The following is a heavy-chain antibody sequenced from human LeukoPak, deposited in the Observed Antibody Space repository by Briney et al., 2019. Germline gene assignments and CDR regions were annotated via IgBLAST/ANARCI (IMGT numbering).Heavy chain of an antibody. J-gene: IGHJ4*02. CDR3: AKDGSITIFGVVISYFDY. D-gene: IGHD3-3*01. Sequence: GGSLRLSCAASGFTFDDYAMHWVRQAPGKGLEWVSAISGSGGSTYYADSVKGRFTISRDNSKNTLYLQMNSLRAEDTAVYYCAKDGSITIFGVVISYFDYWGQGTLVTVSS. V-gene: IGHV3-23*01. CDR1: GFTFDDYA. CDR2: ISGSGGST.